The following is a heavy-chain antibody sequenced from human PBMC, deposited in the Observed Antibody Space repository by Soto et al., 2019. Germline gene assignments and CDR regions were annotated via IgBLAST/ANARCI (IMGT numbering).Heavy chain of an antibody. CDR3: ARDGGRHSGGIDY. J-gene: IGHJ4*02. V-gene: IGHV1-69*01. Sequence: QVQLVQSGAEVKKPGSSVKVSCKASGGTFSSYSINWVRQAPGQGLEWMGEIIPIFGTANYAHKFQGRVTITADESTSTAYMELSSLRSEYTSVYYCARDGGRHSGGIDYWGKGNLVNVSS. D-gene: IGHD1-26*01. CDR2: IIPIFGTA. CDR1: GGTFSSYS.